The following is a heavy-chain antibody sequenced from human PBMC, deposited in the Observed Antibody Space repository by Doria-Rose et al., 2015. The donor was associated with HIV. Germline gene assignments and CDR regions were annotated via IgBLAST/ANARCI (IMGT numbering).Heavy chain of an antibody. CDR2: ISWDSGAK. D-gene: IGHD3-3*01. V-gene: IGHV3-9*01. CDR1: GFSFESYA. CDR3: AKAPIIGPKYYFYMDV. J-gene: IGHJ6*03. Sequence: VQLVQSGGGLAQPGRPLRLSCVGSGFSFESYAMHWVRLAPGKGLEWVAGISWDSGAKGNADSVEGRFTISRDNAKKSVYLEMRSLRPEDTAFYYCAKAPIIGPKYYFYMDVWGKGTSVTVSS.